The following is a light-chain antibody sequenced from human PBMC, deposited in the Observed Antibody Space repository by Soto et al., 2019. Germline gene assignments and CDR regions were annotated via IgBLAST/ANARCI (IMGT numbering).Light chain of an antibody. CDR3: KQSSSTPRT. CDR1: QSISSY. J-gene: IGKJ1*01. Sequence: DIQMTQSPSSLSASVGDRVTITCRASQSISSYLNWYQQKPGKAPKLLIYAASSLQSGVPSRFSGSGSGTDFNLTISSLQPEDFATYYCKQSSSTPRTFGQGTKVEIK. V-gene: IGKV1-39*01. CDR2: AAS.